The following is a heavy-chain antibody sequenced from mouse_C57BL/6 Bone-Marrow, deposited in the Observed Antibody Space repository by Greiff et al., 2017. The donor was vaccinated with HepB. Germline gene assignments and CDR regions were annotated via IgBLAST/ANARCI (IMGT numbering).Heavy chain of an antibody. D-gene: IGHD1-1*01. Sequence: VKLQESGAELARPGASVKLSCKASGYTFTSYGISWVKQRTGQGLEWIGEIYPRSGNTYYNEKFKGKATLTADKSSSTAYMELRSLTSEDSAVYYCAREELRESEWDYWGQGTSVTVSS. J-gene: IGHJ4*01. CDR3: AREELRESEWDY. CDR2: IYPRSGNT. CDR1: GYTFTSYG. V-gene: IGHV1-81*01.